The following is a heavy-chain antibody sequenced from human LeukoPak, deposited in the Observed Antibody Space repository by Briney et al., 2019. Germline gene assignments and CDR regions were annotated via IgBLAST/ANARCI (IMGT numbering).Heavy chain of an antibody. V-gene: IGHV3-23*01. Sequence: GRSLRPSCAASGFTFSSYAMSWVRQAPEKGLEWVSAISGIGGSTYYADSVKGRFTISRDNSKNTLYLQMNSLRAEDTAVYYCAKVSRYSSGWKLGLGVYFDYWGQGTLVTVSS. CDR2: ISGIGGST. J-gene: IGHJ4*02. CDR1: GFTFSSYA. D-gene: IGHD6-19*01. CDR3: AKVSRYSSGWKLGLGVYFDY.